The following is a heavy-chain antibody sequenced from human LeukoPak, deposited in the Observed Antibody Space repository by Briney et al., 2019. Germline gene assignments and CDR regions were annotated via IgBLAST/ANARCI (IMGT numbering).Heavy chain of an antibody. Sequence: PSETLSLTCTVPGGSISGYYWSWIRQPPGKGLEWIGYIYYSGSTNYNPSLKSRVTISVDTSKNQFSLKLSSVTAADTAVYYCARGAAARRSDYWGQGNLVTVSS. CDR3: ARGAAARRSDY. D-gene: IGHD6-6*01. CDR2: IYYSGST. V-gene: IGHV4-59*01. J-gene: IGHJ4*02. CDR1: GGSISGYY.